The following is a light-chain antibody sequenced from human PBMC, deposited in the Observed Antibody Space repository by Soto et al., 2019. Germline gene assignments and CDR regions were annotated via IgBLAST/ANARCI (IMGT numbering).Light chain of an antibody. V-gene: IGLV2-14*01. Sequence: QSALTQPASVSGSPGRSITISCTGTRSDVGGYNYVSWYQQHPGKAPKLMIYDVTDRPSVVSNRFSGSKSGNTASLTISGLQAEDEADYYCSSYTSSSTLDVVFGGGTKLTVL. CDR1: RSDVGGYNY. CDR2: DVT. J-gene: IGLJ2*01. CDR3: SSYTSSSTLDVV.